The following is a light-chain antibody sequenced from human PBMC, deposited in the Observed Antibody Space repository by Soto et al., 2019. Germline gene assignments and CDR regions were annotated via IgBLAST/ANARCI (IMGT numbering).Light chain of an antibody. Sequence: DIVLTQSPGTLSLSPGERATLSCRASQTVSSNNLAWYQQKRGQAPRLLIYGASSRADAIPDRFRGSGSGTDFTLIISSLAPEDFAVYYCQQYGSSPFTFGPGTAVDIK. V-gene: IGKV3-20*01. CDR2: GAS. CDR3: QQYGSSPFT. J-gene: IGKJ3*01. CDR1: QTVSSNN.